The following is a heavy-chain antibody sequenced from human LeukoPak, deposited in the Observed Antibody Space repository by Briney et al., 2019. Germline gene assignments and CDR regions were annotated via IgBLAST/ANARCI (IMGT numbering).Heavy chain of an antibody. CDR1: GYTFTSYG. Sequence: ASVKVSCKASGYTFTSYGISWVRQAPGQGLEWMGWISAYNGNTNYAQKLQGRVTMTTDTSTSTAYMELRSLRSDDTAVYYCARDGTTGEDSYYYGMDVWGKGTTVTVSS. D-gene: IGHD7-27*01. CDR2: ISAYNGNT. J-gene: IGHJ6*04. CDR3: ARDGTTGEDSYYYGMDV. V-gene: IGHV1-18*04.